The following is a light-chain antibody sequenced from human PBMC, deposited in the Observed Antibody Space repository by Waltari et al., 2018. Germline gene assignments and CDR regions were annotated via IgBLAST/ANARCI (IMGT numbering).Light chain of an antibody. CDR1: QTISRY. CDR2: AAS. V-gene: IGKV1-39*01. Sequence: DIQMTQSPSSLSASVGDRVTITCRASQTISRYLNWYQQKPGKAPNLLIYAASSLQSGVPSRFSGSGSGRDFTLIITSLQPEDFATYYCQESYIFTRTFGQGTKVEIK. J-gene: IGKJ1*01. CDR3: QESYIFTRT.